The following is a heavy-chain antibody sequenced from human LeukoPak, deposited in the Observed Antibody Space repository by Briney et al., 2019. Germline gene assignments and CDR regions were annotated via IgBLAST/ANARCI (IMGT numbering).Heavy chain of an antibody. CDR1: GGSISSGGYS. Sequence: SQTLSLTCAVSGGSISSGGYSWSWIRQPPGKGLEWIGYIYHSGSTYYNPSLKSRVTILVDRSKNQFSLKLSSVTAADTAVYYCARGQGYYDILTGYYNDAFDIWGQGTMVTVSS. V-gene: IGHV4-30-2*01. J-gene: IGHJ3*02. CDR2: IYHSGST. D-gene: IGHD3-9*01. CDR3: ARGQGYYDILTGYYNDAFDI.